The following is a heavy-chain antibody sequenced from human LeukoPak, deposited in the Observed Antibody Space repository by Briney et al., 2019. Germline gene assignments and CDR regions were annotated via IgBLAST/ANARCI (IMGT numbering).Heavy chain of an antibody. J-gene: IGHJ4*02. CDR1: GYTFTSYG. V-gene: IGHV1-18*01. Sequence: ASVKFSCKASGYTFTSYGISWVRQAPGQGLEWMGWISAYNGNTNYAQKLQGRVTMTTDTSTSTAYMELRSLRSDDTAVYYCARDRERYSSGWYYGYWGQGTLVTVSS. CDR3: ARDRERYSSGWYYGY. D-gene: IGHD6-19*01. CDR2: ISAYNGNT.